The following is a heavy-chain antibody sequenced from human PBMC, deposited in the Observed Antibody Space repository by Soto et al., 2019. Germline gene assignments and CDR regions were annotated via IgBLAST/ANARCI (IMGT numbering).Heavy chain of an antibody. CDR3: ARDAYYDFWSGPKESSYYDY. CDR1: GYTFTGYY. D-gene: IGHD3-3*01. V-gene: IGHV1-2*04. Sequence: ASVKVSCKASGYTFTGYYMHWVRQAPGQGLEWMGWINPNSGGTNYAQKFQGWVTMTRDTSISTAYMELSRLRSDDTAVYYCARDAYYDFWSGPKESSYYDYWGQGTLVTVSS. CDR2: INPNSGGT. J-gene: IGHJ4*02.